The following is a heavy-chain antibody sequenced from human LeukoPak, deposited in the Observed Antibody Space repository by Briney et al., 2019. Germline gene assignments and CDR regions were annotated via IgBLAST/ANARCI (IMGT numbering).Heavy chain of an antibody. CDR3: ARDFSSSRTFDY. CDR2: IYHSGST. D-gene: IGHD6-6*01. J-gene: IGHJ4*02. Sequence: PSETLSLTCAVSGGSISSSNWWSWVRQPPGKGLEWIGEIYHSGSTNYNPSLKSRVTISVDKSKNQFSLKLSSVTAADTAAYYCARDFSSSRTFDYWGQGTLVTVSS. V-gene: IGHV4-4*02. CDR1: GGSISSSNW.